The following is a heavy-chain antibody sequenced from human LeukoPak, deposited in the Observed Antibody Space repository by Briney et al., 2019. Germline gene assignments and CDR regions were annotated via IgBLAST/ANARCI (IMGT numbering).Heavy chain of an antibody. CDR3: AADRAGSYLRFVY. J-gene: IGHJ4*02. CDR1: GYPFTGYY. Sequence: ASVKVSCKASGYPFTGYYLHWVRQAPGQGLEWMGWINPNSGFTNYAQKFQERVTITRDMSTSTAYMELSSLRFEDTAVYYCAADRAGSYLRFVYWGQGTPVTVSS. V-gene: IGHV1-2*02. D-gene: IGHD3-10*01. CDR2: INPNSGFT.